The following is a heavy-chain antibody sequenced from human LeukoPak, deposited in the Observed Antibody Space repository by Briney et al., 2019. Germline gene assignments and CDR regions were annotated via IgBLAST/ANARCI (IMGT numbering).Heavy chain of an antibody. CDR3: AREGARMVPSDY. V-gene: IGHV4-38-2*02. CDR2: IYHSGST. Sequence: PSETLSLTCTVSGYSISSGYYWGWIRQPPGKGLEWIGSIYHSGSTYYNPSLKSRVTISVDTSKNQFSLKLSSVTAADTAVYYCAREGARMVPSDYWGQGTLVTVSS. CDR1: GYSISSGYY. J-gene: IGHJ4*02. D-gene: IGHD1-26*01.